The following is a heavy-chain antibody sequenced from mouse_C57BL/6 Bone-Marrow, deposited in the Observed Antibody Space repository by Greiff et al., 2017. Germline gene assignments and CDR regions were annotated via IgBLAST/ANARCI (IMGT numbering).Heavy chain of an antibody. J-gene: IGHJ1*03. D-gene: IGHD1-1*01. CDR1: GYTFTDYY. CDR2: IYPNNGGN. CDR3: ATRLLRWYFDV. Sequence: EVQLQESGPELVKPGASVKMSCKASGYTFTDYYMHWVKQSHGKSLEWIGYIYPNNGGNGYTQKFTGKATFTVDKSSSTVYMQLSRLTSVDSAVYYCATRLLRWYFDVWGTGTAVTVSS. V-gene: IGHV1-34*01.